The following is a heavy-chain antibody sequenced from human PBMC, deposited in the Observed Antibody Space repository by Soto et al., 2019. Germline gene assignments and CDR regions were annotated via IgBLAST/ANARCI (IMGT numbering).Heavy chain of an antibody. CDR3: ARVVQYSNWYFDL. J-gene: IGHJ2*01. CDR2: ISTYNGNT. D-gene: IGHD6-6*01. V-gene: IGHV1-18*01. CDR1: GYTSTSNG. Sequence: QVQLVQSGVEVKKPGASVKVSCQASGYTSTSNGISWVRQAPGQGLEWMGWISTYNGNTNYAQKFQGRVTMTTDTSTSTAYMELRSLRSDDTAVYYCARVVQYSNWYFDLWGRGTLVTVSS.